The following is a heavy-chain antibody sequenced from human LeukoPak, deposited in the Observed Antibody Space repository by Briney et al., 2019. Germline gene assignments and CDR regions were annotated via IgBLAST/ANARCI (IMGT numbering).Heavy chain of an antibody. D-gene: IGHD6-13*01. V-gene: IGHV4-30-4*01. CDR2: IYYSGST. CDR3: ARGHSSSLEQNPPGPRAKNFDP. J-gene: IGHJ5*02. Sequence: DPSETLSLTCTVSGGSISSGDYYWSWIRQPPGKGLEWIGYIYYSGSTYYNPSLKSRVTISVDTSKNQFSLKLSSVTAADTAVYYCARGHSSSLEQNPPGPRAKNFDPWGQGTLVTVSS. CDR1: GGSISSGDYY.